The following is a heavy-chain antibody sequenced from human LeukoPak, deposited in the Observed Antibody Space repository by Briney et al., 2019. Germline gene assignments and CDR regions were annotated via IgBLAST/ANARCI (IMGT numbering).Heavy chain of an antibody. D-gene: IGHD6-19*01. CDR1: GGSISSYY. Sequence: SETLSLTCTVSGGSISSYYWSWIRQPPGKGLEWIGRIYTSGSTNYNPSLKSRVTMSVDTSKNQFSLKLSSVTAADTAVYYCARTLKYSSGWNWFDPWGQGTLVTVSS. J-gene: IGHJ5*02. CDR2: IYTSGST. CDR3: ARTLKYSSGWNWFDP. V-gene: IGHV4-4*07.